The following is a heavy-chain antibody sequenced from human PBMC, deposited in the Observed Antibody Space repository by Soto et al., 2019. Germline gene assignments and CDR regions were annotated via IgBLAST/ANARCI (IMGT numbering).Heavy chain of an antibody. CDR1: GFTFSSYA. CDR2: ISGSGGST. Sequence: GGSLRLSCAASGFTFSSYAMSWVRQAPGKGLEWVSAISGSGGSTYYADSVKGRFTISGDNSKNTLYLQMNSLRAEDTAVYYCAKVPVEQGAFDIWGQGTMVTVSS. J-gene: IGHJ3*02. D-gene: IGHD6-13*01. CDR3: AKVPVEQGAFDI. V-gene: IGHV3-23*01.